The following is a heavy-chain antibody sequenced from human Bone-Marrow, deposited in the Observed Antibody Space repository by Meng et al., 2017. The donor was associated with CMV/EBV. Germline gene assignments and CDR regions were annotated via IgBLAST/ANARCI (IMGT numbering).Heavy chain of an antibody. CDR1: GFTVSSNY. CDR2: IYSGGST. CDR3: AKDGGYGMNV. V-gene: IGHV3-66*01. Sequence: GESLKISCAASGFTVSSNYMSWVRQAPGKGLEWVSVIYSGGSTYYADYVKGRFTISRDNSKDTLYLQMNSLRAEDTAVYYWAKDGGYGMNVWGQGTTVTVSS. D-gene: IGHD3-16*01. J-gene: IGHJ6*02.